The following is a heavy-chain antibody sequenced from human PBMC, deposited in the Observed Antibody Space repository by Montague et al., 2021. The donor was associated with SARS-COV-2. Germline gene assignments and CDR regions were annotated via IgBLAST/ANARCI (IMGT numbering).Heavy chain of an antibody. CDR1: GDSVSSNIAT. J-gene: IGHJ4*02. V-gene: IGHV6-1*01. CDR2: TYYRPKWYN. CDR3: ARIPVGSKYYFDF. D-gene: IGHD2-2*01. Sequence: CAISGDSVSSNIATWNWIRQSPSRGLEWLGRTYYRPKWYNGYAESVKSRITIDPDTSKHQFSLHLNSVTPEDTAAYYCARIPVGSKYYFDFWGQGTLVTVSS.